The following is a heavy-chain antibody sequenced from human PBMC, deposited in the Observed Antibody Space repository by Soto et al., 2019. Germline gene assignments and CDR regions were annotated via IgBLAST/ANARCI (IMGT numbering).Heavy chain of an antibody. D-gene: IGHD5-18*01. CDR3: ASGIQLWLRRINNGYSG. CDR2: IIPMFGTA. CDR1: GGTFSTYA. V-gene: IGHV1-69*12. J-gene: IGHJ4*02. Sequence: QVQLVQSGAEVKKPESSVKVSCKAPGGTFSTYAISWVRQAPGQGLEWMGGIIPMFGTANYAPRFQDRVTITADESTNTVYMELSSLRSEDTAVYFCASGIQLWLRRINNGYSGWGQGPLVTVSS.